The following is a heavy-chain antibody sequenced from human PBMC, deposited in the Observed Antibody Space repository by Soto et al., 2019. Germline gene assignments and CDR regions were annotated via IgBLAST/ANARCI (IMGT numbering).Heavy chain of an antibody. J-gene: IGHJ6*02. V-gene: IGHV4-59*08. CDR3: ARHKLGYGDYESAYYYYGMDV. CDR1: GGSISSYY. CDR2: IYYSGST. Sequence: SETLSLTCTVSGGSISSYYWSWIRQPPGKRLEWIGYIYYSGSTNYNPSLKSRVTISVDTSKNQFSLKLSAVTAADTAVYYCARHKLGYGDYESAYYYYGMDVWGQGTTVTVSS. D-gene: IGHD4-17*01.